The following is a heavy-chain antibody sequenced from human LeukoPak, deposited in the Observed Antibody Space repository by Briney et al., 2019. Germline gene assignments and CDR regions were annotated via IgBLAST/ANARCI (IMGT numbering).Heavy chain of an antibody. CDR1: GYTFTGYY. V-gene: IGHV1-2*02. J-gene: IGHJ4*02. D-gene: IGHD5-18*01. CDR2: INPNSGGT. Sequence: ASVKVSCKASGYTFTGYYMHWVRQAPGQGLEWMGWINPNSGGTNYAQKLQGRVTMTTDTSTSTAYMELRSLRSDDTAVYYCAIRGYSYPSLDYWGQGTLVTVSS. CDR3: AIRGYSYPSLDY.